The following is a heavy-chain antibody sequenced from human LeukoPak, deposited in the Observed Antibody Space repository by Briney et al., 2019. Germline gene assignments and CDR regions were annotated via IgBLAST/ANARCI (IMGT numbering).Heavy chain of an antibody. CDR3: ARDAGNLIVVMYYYFDY. Sequence: PGGSLRLSCAASGFTFGNYWMSWVRQAPGKGLEWVANIKQDGSDKYYVDSVTGRFTISRDNAKNTLYLQMNSLRAEDTAVYYCARDAGNLIVVMYYYFDYWGQGTLVTVSS. CDR2: IKQDGSDK. J-gene: IGHJ4*02. V-gene: IGHV3-7*01. D-gene: IGHD3-22*01. CDR1: GFTFGNYW.